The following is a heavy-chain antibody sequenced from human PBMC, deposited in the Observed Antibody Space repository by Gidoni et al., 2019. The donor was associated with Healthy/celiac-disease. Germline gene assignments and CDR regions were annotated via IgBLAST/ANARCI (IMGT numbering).Heavy chain of an antibody. J-gene: IGHJ6*03. CDR1: GGTFSSSA. Sequence: QVQLVQSGAEVKKPGSSVKVSCKASGGTFSSSAISWVRQAPGQGLEWMGGIIPIFGTANYAQKFQGRVTITADESTSTADMELSSLRSEDTAVYYCARDQRLQRLLDLDYYYRDVWGKGTTVTVSS. CDR2: IIPIFGTA. V-gene: IGHV1-69*01. D-gene: IGHD3-3*01. CDR3: ARDQRLQRLLDLDYYYRDV.